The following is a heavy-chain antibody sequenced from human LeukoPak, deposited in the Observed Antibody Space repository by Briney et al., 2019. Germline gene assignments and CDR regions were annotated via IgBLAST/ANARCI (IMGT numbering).Heavy chain of an antibody. CDR1: GGSISRGSYY. J-gene: IGHJ6*03. CDR2: IYTSGSS. V-gene: IGHV4-61*02. Sequence: PSETLSLTCTVSGGSISRGSYYWSWIRQPAGKGLEWIGRIYTSGSSNYNPSLKSRVTILVDTSKNQFSLKLSSVTAADTAVYYCARDSDIVVVPAAMGTYYYYYMDVWGKGTTVTVSS. D-gene: IGHD2-2*01. CDR3: ARDSDIVVVPAAMGTYYYYYMDV.